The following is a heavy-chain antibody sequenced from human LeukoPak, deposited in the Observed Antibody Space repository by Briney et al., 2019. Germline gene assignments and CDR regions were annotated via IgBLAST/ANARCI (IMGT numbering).Heavy chain of an antibody. CDR2: IRSGDGTNI. D-gene: IGHD4-11*01. J-gene: IGHJ4*02. CDR3: TRTTGQRCFDC. Sequence: PGGSLRLSCAASGLTFSSYWMHWVRQAPGEGPVWISHIRSGDGTNIGYADSVKGRFTISRDNAKNTLYLQMNSLGVEDTAVYYCTRTTGQRCFDCWGQGTQVTVSS. CDR1: GLTFSSYW. V-gene: IGHV3-74*01.